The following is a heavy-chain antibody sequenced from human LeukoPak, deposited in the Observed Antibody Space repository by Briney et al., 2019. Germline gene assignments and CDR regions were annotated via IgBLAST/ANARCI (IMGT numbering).Heavy chain of an antibody. V-gene: IGHV3-23*01. CDR1: GFTFRTYA. Sequence: PGGSLRLSCAASGFTFRTYAMSWVRQAPGKGLEWVSGVRDSGDGTYNAESVKGRCTISRDNSKNTVFLQMNSLRADDTAKYYCAKDKAPGSWHTPSDFWGQGALVTVSS. D-gene: IGHD6-13*01. J-gene: IGHJ4*02. CDR2: VRDSGDGT. CDR3: AKDKAPGSWHTPSDF.